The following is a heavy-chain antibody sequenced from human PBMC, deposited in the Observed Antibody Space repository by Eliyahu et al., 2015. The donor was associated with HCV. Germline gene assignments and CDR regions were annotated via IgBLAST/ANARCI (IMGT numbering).Heavy chain of an antibody. V-gene: IGHV4-34*01. J-gene: IGHJ6*02. CDR2: INHSGST. CDR3: AREGGSGSYGYYYGMDV. D-gene: IGHD3-10*01. CDR1: GGSXXXYY. Sequence: VQLQQWGAGLFKLPETLSPACAVYGGSXXXYYWXWXRXPPGKXLEWIGEINHSGSTNYNPXLKSRVTISVDTSKNQFSLKLSSVTAADTAVYYCAREGGSGSYGYYYGMDVWGQGTTVTVSS.